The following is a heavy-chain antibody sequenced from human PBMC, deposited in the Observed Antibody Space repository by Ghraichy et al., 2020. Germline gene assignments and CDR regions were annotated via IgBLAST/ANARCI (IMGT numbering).Heavy chain of an antibody. CDR2: INAGNGNT. Sequence: ASVKVSCKASGYTFISYVMHWVRQAPGQRLEWMGWINAGNGNTKYSQKFQGRVTITRDTSASTAYMELSSLKSEDTAVYYCARDISGGYCSGGSCYSGYYFAYWGQGTLVTVSS. V-gene: IGHV1-3*01. CDR1: GYTFISYV. D-gene: IGHD2-15*01. CDR3: ARDISGGYCSGGSCYSGYYFAY. J-gene: IGHJ4*02.